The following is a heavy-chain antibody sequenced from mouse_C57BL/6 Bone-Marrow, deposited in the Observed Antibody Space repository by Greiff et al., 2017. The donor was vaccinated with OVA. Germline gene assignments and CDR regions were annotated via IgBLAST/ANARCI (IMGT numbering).Heavy chain of an antibody. CDR2: IYWDDDK. J-gene: IGHJ1*03. Sequence: QVTLKECGPGILQSSQTLSLTCSFSGFSLSTSGMGVSWIRQPSGKGLEWLAHIYWDDDKRYNPSLKSRLTISKDTSRNQVFLKITSVDTADTATYYCARRGPRGAYWYFDVWGTGTTVTVSS. CDR3: ARRGPRGAYWYFDV. D-gene: IGHD3-1*01. V-gene: IGHV8-12*01. CDR1: GFSLSTSGMG.